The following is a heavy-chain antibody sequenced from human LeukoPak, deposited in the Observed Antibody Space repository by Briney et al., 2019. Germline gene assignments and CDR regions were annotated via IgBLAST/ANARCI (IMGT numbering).Heavy chain of an antibody. V-gene: IGHV1-18*01. CDR2: INAYNGNT. CDR1: GYTFTSCG. CDR3: ARSSYYDSSGYFDY. Sequence: ASVKVSCKASGYTFTSCGISWVRQAPGQGLEWMGWINAYNGNTNYAQKLQGRVTMTTDTSTSTAYMELRSLRSDDTAVYYCARSSYYDSSGYFDYWGQGTLVTVSS. D-gene: IGHD3-22*01. J-gene: IGHJ4*02.